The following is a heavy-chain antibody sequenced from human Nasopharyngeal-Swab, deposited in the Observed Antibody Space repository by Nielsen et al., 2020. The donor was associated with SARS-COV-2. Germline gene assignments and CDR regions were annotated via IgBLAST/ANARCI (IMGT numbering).Heavy chain of an antibody. Sequence: WIRQPPGKGLEWVSYISSSSGTIYYADSVKGRFTISRDNAKNSLYLQMNSLRDEDTAVYYCARERELRGVYYYYYGMDVWGQGTTVTVSS. D-gene: IGHD1-26*01. CDR3: ARERELRGVYYYYYGMDV. V-gene: IGHV3-48*02. CDR2: ISSSSGTI. J-gene: IGHJ6*02.